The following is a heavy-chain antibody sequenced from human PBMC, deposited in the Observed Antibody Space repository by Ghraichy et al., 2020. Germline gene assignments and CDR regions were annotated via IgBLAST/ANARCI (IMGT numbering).Heavy chain of an antibody. D-gene: IGHD3-22*01. Sequence: GGSLRLSCAASGFTLSSYAMSWVRQAPGKGLEWVSAIGGSGGSTYYADSVKGRFTISRDNSKNTLYLQMNSLRAEDTAVYYCARLGGGSSGFRNYFDYWGQGTLVTVSS. CDR1: GFTLSSYA. CDR3: ARLGGGSSGFRNYFDY. CDR2: IGGSGGST. J-gene: IGHJ4*02. V-gene: IGHV3-23*01.